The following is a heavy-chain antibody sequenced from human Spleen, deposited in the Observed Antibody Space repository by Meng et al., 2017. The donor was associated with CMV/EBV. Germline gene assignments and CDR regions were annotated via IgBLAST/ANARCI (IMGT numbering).Heavy chain of an antibody. CDR1: GFTFKDYG. CDR3: AKASSSLSPYDY. D-gene: IGHD6-13*01. CDR2: IRYDSYKK. Sequence: GESLKISCEAAGFTFKDYGMHWVRQAPGKGLEWVAFIRYDSYKKYYPDSVKGRFTISRDNSKNTVYLQMNSLRAEDTAIYYCAKASSSLSPYDYWGQGTLVTVSS. V-gene: IGHV3-30*02. J-gene: IGHJ4*02.